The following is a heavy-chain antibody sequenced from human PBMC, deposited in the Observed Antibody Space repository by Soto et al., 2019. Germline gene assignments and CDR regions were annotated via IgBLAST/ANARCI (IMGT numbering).Heavy chain of an antibody. CDR3: ASVRGGYYYAMDV. CDR2: IYHRGST. D-gene: IGHD3-10*02. Sequence: SETLSLTCAVSGGSISSSNWWSWVRQPPGKGLEWIGEIYHRGSTNYNPSLKSQVTISVDKSKNQFSMKLSSVTAADTAVYYCASVRGGYYYAMDVWGQGTTVT. J-gene: IGHJ6*02. V-gene: IGHV4-4*02. CDR1: GGSISSSNW.